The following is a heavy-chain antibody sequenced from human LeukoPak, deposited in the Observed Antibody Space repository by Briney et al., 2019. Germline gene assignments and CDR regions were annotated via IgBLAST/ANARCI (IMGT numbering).Heavy chain of an antibody. CDR2: IVPISGTA. Sequence: SVKVSCKASGGSFSSYTLSWVRQAPGQGLEWTGGIVPISGTANYARKFQGRVTITADKSTNTAFMYLSRLRSEDTAVYYCARDSPIAHWGQGTLVTVSS. J-gene: IGHJ4*02. CDR1: GGSFSSYT. D-gene: IGHD6-13*01. CDR3: ARDSPIAH. V-gene: IGHV1-69*06.